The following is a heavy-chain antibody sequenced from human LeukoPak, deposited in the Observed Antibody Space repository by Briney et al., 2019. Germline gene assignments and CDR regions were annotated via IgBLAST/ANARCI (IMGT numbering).Heavy chain of an antibody. Sequence: GGSLRLSCAASGFTFSSYEMSWVRQAPGKGLEWVSYISSSGYTIYYADSVKGRFTISRDNFKNTLDLRMNSLRAEDAAVYYCAKGSGGSSYSGLDSWGQGTLVTVSA. CDR1: GFTFSSYE. J-gene: IGHJ4*02. CDR3: AKGSGGSSYSGLDS. V-gene: IGHV3-48*03. CDR2: ISSSGYTI. D-gene: IGHD2-15*01.